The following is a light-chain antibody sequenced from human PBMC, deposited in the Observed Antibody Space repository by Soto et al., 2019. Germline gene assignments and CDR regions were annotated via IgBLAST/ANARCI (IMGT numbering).Light chain of an antibody. Sequence: EIVMPQSPATLSVSPGERATLSCRASQSVSSNLAWYQQKPGQAPRLLIYGASTRATGIPARFSGSGSGTEFTLTISSLQSEDFAVYYCQQYNNWPEGTFGQWTKLEIK. J-gene: IGKJ2*02. CDR1: QSVSSN. CDR3: QQYNNWPEGT. V-gene: IGKV3-15*01. CDR2: GAS.